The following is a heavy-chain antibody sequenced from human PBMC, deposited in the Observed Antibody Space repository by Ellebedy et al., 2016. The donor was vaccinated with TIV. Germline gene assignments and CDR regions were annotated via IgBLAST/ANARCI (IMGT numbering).Heavy chain of an antibody. V-gene: IGHV3-23*01. CDR2: LGGSSENT. CDR3: AKRDQSGLGKKYFFDN. D-gene: IGHD3-10*01. Sequence: PGGSLRLSCAASGFTFSNYAMSWVRQAPGKGLEWVSALGGSSENTYYADSVQGRFTISRDNSRNTLFLQMNSLRAEDTAVYYCAKRDQSGLGKKYFFDNWGQGTLVTVSP. CDR1: GFTFSNYA. J-gene: IGHJ4*02.